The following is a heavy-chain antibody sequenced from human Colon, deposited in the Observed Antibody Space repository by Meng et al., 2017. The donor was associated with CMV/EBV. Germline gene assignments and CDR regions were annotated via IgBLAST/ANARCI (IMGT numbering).Heavy chain of an antibody. CDR3: ARGWFGELWGY. CDR2: ISSSSAYI. CDR1: GFTFSNDS. V-gene: IGHV3-21*01. J-gene: IGHJ4*02. D-gene: IGHD3-10*01. Sequence: SCAASGFTFSNDSMNWVRQAPGKGLEWVSSISSSSAYIYYADSVKGRFTISRDNAKNSLYLQMNSLRAEDTALYYCARGWFGELWGYWGQGTLVTVSS.